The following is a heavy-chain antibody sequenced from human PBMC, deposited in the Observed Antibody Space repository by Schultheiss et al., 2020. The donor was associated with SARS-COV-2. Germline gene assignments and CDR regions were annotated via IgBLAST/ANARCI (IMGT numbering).Heavy chain of an antibody. D-gene: IGHD3-10*01. CDR3: AREGGVTMVRGVIIDRGFDP. V-gene: IGHV4-61*02. CDR2: IYTSGST. Sequence: SETLSLTCTVSGGSISSGSYYWSWIRQPAGKGLEWIGRIYTSGSTNYNPSLRSRVTISLDTSKSQFSLKVSSVTAADTAVYYCAREGGVTMVRGVIIDRGFDPWGQGTLVTVSS. CDR1: GGSISSGSYY. J-gene: IGHJ5*02.